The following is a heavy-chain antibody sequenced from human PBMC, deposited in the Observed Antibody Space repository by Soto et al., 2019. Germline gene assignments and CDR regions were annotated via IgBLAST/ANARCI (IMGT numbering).Heavy chain of an antibody. CDR3: ARLAARPRGWFDP. Sequence: SETLSLTCAVSGYSISSGYYWGWIRQPPGKGLEWIGSIYHSGSTYYNPSLKSRVTISVDTSKNQFSLKLSSVTAADTAVYYCARLAARPRGWFDPWGQGTLVTVSS. D-gene: IGHD6-6*01. CDR2: IYHSGST. J-gene: IGHJ5*02. CDR1: GYSISSGYY. V-gene: IGHV4-38-2*01.